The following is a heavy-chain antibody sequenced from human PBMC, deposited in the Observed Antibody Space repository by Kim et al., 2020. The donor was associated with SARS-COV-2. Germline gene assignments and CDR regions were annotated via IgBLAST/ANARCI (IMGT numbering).Heavy chain of an antibody. Sequence: GGSLRLSCAASGFTFSSYSMNWVRQAPGKGLEWVSSISSSSSYIYYAASVKGRFTIPRDNAKNSLYLQMNSLRAEDTAVYYCARDTPPMAVAGTPYWGQGTLGTVSS. CDR2: ISSSSSYI. CDR3: ARDTPPMAVAGTPY. CDR1: GFTFSSYS. D-gene: IGHD6-19*01. J-gene: IGHJ4*02. V-gene: IGHV3-21*01.